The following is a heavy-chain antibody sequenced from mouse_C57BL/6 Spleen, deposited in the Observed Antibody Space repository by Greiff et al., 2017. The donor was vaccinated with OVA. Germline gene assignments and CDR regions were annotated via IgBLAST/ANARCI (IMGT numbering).Heavy chain of an antibody. Sequence: EVQLQESGPGLVKPSQSLSLTCSVTGYSITSGYYWNWIRQFPGNKLEWMGYISYDGSNNYNPSLKNRISLTRDTSKNQFFLKLNSVTTEDTATYYGAREGLRRESGWFAYWGQGTLVTVAA. D-gene: IGHD2-4*01. CDR2: ISYDGSN. V-gene: IGHV3-6*01. J-gene: IGHJ3*01. CDR1: GYSITSGYY. CDR3: AREGLRRESGWFAY.